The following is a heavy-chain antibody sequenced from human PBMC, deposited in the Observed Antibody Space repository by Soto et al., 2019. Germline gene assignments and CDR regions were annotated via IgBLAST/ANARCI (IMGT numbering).Heavy chain of an antibody. CDR1: GGSISSYY. CDR2: IYTSGST. CDR3: ARGPLGELELPVPYYGMDV. V-gene: IGHV4-4*07. J-gene: IGHJ6*02. D-gene: IGHD1-7*01. Sequence: PSETLSLTCTVSGGSISSYYWSWIRQPAGKGLEWIGRIYTSGSTNYNPSLKSRVTMSVDTSKNQFSLKLSSVTAADTAVYYCARGPLGELELPVPYYGMDVWGQGTTVTVSS.